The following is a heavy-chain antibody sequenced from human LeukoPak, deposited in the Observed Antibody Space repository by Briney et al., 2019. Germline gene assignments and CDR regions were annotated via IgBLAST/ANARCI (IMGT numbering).Heavy chain of an antibody. CDR2: IYYSGST. CDR3: ARAKQLWGARFDY. CDR1: GGSISSYY. J-gene: IGHJ4*03. Sequence: TSETLSLTCTVSGGSISSYYWSWIRQPPGKGLEWIGYIYYSGSTNYNPSLKSRVTISVDTSKNQFSLKLSSVTAADTAVYYCARAKQLWGARFDYWGQGTMVTVSS. V-gene: IGHV4-59*01. D-gene: IGHD6-6*01.